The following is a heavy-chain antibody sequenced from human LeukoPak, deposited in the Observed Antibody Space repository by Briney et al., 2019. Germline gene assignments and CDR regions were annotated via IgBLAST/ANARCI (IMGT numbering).Heavy chain of an antibody. Sequence: PSETLSLTCTVSGSSISSYYWSWIRQPPGKGLEWIGYIYYSGSTKYNPSLKSRVTISVDTSKNQFSLKLSSVTAADTAVYYCARALIVGANEGAFDIWGQGTMVTVSS. CDR1: GSSISSYY. CDR3: ARALIVGANEGAFDI. CDR2: IYYSGST. D-gene: IGHD1-26*01. V-gene: IGHV4-59*01. J-gene: IGHJ3*02.